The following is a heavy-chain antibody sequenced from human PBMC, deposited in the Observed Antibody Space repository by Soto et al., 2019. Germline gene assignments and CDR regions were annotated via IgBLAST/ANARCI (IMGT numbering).Heavy chain of an antibody. Sequence: VQLVESGGGLQQPGGSLKLSCEASRFTFSNFAMSWVRQAPGKGLEWISTIGVTAGSTYYTDSVRGRFTISRDNSKNTLYLEMNSLRAEDTALYYCAKVMYTWNDVAAFDSWGQGTLVAVSS. CDR1: RFTFSNFA. J-gene: IGHJ4*02. CDR3: AKVMYTWNDVAAFDS. CDR2: IGVTAGST. V-gene: IGHV3-23*04. D-gene: IGHD1-1*01.